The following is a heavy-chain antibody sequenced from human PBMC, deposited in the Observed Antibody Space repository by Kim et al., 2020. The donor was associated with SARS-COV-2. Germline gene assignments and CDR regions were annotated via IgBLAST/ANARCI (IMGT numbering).Heavy chain of an antibody. D-gene: IGHD2-15*01. V-gene: IGHV3-7*03. CDR2: QYGSEK. CDR3: ATRINY. J-gene: IGHJ4*02. Sequence: QYGSEKNYVDSVKGRFTISRDNAQNSLYLQMTSLRAEDTAVYYCATRINYWGQGTLVTVAS.